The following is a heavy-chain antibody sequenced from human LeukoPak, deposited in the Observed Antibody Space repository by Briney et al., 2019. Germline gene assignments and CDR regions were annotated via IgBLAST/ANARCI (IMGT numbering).Heavy chain of an antibody. Sequence: GGPLRLSCAASGFTFSDYYMSWIRQAPGKGLEWVSYISSSGSTIYYADSVKGRFTISRDNAKNSLYLQMNSLRAEDTAVYYCARDWGSPRSSYFDIWGQGTMVTVSS. J-gene: IGHJ3*02. CDR2: ISSSGSTI. CDR3: ARDWGSPRSSYFDI. V-gene: IGHV3-11*04. CDR1: GFTFSDYY. D-gene: IGHD2-15*01.